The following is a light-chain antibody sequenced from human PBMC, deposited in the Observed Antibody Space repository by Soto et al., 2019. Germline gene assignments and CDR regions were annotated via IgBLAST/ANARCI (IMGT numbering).Light chain of an antibody. Sequence: EIVLTQSPGTLSLSPGERATLSCRASQSVSSTYLAWYQQTPGQAPRLLIYGASSRATGIPDRFTGSGAGIDFALTISRLEPEGFAVYYGQYYGSLVLTVGWGTRVEIK. CDR2: GAS. V-gene: IGKV3-20*01. J-gene: IGKJ4*02. CDR1: QSVSSTY. CDR3: QYYGSLVLT.